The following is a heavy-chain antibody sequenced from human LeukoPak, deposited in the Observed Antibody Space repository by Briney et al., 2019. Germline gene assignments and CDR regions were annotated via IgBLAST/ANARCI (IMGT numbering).Heavy chain of an antibody. CDR2: ISYDGSNK. Sequence: GGSLRLSCAASGFTFSSYAMHWVRQAPGKGLEWVAVISYDGSNKYYADSVKGRFTISRDNSKNTLYLQMNSLRAEDTALYYCAKDNVGQWLHSPSFDYWGQGTLVTVSS. V-gene: IGHV3-30*14. D-gene: IGHD6-19*01. CDR1: GFTFSSYA. J-gene: IGHJ4*02. CDR3: AKDNVGQWLHSPSFDY.